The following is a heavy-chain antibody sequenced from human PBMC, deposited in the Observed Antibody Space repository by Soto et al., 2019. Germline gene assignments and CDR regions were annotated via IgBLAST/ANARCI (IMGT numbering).Heavy chain of an antibody. Sequence: GSLRLSCAASGFTFSSYAMHWVRQAPGKGLEWVAVISYDGSNKYYADSVKGRFTISRDNSKNTLYLQMNSLRAEDTAVYYCARMLILGYCSSTSCLTRGMDVWGQGTTVTVSS. V-gene: IGHV3-30-3*01. CDR2: ISYDGSNK. CDR1: GFTFSSYA. D-gene: IGHD2-2*01. CDR3: ARMLILGYCSSTSCLTRGMDV. J-gene: IGHJ6*02.